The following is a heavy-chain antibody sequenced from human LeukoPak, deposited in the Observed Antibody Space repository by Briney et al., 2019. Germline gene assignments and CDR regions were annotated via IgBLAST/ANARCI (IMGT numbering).Heavy chain of an antibody. D-gene: IGHD7-27*01. CDR1: SFTFSNHW. CDR2: IKYEGSEK. V-gene: IGHV3-7*05. CDR3: ARDEGGETNWGSIDY. Sequence: GGSVTLSCAASSFTFSNHWMSWLSQAPGEGLEWVVKIKYEGSEKYYDDSVKGRFTVSRDNAKNSLYLQMSSLRAEDTAVYYCARDEGGETNWGSIDYWGQGTVVTVPS. J-gene: IGHJ4*02.